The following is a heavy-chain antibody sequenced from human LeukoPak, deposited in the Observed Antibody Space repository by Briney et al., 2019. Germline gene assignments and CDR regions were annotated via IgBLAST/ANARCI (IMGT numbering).Heavy chain of an antibody. CDR3: ATQTGYGFDY. CDR1: GGSISSYY. V-gene: IGHV4-59*01. D-gene: IGHD1-1*01. CDR2: IYYSGST. Sequence: SETLSLTCTVSGGSISSYYWSWIRQPPGKGLEWIGYIYYSGSTNYNPSLKSRVTISVDTSKNQFSLKLSSVTAADTAVYYCATQTGYGFDYWGQGTLVTVSS. J-gene: IGHJ4*02.